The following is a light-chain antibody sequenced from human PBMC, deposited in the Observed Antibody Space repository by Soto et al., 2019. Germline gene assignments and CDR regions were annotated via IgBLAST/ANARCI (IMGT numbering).Light chain of an antibody. J-gene: IGKJ2*01. CDR1: QSVSSSY. Sequence: ESVLTQSPGTLSLSPGERATLSCRASQSVSSSYLAWYQQKPGQALRLLIYGSSSRATGIPDRFSGSGSGTDFPLTISRLEPEDFAVYSCQQYGSTPLYTFGQGTQLQLK. CDR3: QQYGSTPLYT. V-gene: IGKV3-20*01. CDR2: GSS.